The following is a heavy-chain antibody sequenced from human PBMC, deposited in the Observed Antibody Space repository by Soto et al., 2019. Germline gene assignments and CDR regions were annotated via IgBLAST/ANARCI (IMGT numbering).Heavy chain of an antibody. D-gene: IGHD3-22*01. J-gene: IGHJ3*02. CDR1: GGSISSGGYY. V-gene: IGHV4-31*03. Sequence: QVQLQESGPGLVKPSQTLSLTCTVSGGSISSGGYYWSWIRQHPGKGLEWIGYIYYSGSTYYNPSLKSRVTISVETSKNHFALKLSSVTAADTAVYYCARDARIVVFAFDIWGQGTMVTVSS. CDR3: ARDARIVVFAFDI. CDR2: IYYSGST.